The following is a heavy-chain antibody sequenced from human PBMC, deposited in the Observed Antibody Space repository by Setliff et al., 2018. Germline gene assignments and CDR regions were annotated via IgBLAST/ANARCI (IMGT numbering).Heavy chain of an antibody. V-gene: IGHV1-8*02. D-gene: IGHD3-3*01. J-gene: IGHJ4*02. CDR3: ARAQSWSGGPYYFDN. CDR1: GGTFSSYD. Sequence: GASVKVSCKASGGTFSSYDINWVRQATGQGLEWMGWMNPNSGNTGYAQKFQGRVTMTRNTSISTAYLDLSSLRFEDTAVYYCARAQSWSGGPYYFDNWGQGTLVTVSS. CDR2: MNPNSGNT.